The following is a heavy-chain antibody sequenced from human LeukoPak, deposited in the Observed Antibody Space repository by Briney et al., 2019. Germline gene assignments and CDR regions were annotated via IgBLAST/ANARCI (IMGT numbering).Heavy chain of an antibody. CDR2: ISPSGGIT. Sequence: GGSLRLSCAASGFTFSSHGMNWVRQAPGKGLEWVSGISPSGGITYYTDSVKGRFTISRDNSKNTQSLQMNSLRAEDTAVYYCTTVPLPERDAFDIWGQGTMVTVSS. V-gene: IGHV3-23*01. CDR1: GFTFSSHG. CDR3: TTVPLPERDAFDI. J-gene: IGHJ3*02. D-gene: IGHD2-2*01.